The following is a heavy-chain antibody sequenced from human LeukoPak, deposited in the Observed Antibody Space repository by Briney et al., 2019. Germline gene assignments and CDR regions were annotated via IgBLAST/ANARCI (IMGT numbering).Heavy chain of an antibody. J-gene: IGHJ4*02. V-gene: IGHV3-33*01. CDR3: ARDLAAARLDF. D-gene: IGHD6-6*01. CDR1: GFTFSNHG. CDR2: IWYDGSQE. Sequence: GGSLRLSCAASGFTFSNHGMHWVRQAPGKGLEWMANIWYDGSQEYYADTVKGRFTISRDISKNTLYLQMNSLRAEDTAVYYCARDLAAARLDFRGQGTLVTVSS.